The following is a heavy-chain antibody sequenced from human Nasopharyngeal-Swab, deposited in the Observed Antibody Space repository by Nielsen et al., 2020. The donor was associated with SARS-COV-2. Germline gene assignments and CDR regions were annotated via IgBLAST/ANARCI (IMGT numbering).Heavy chain of an antibody. CDR3: AKDRRIAARPPYYYYYMDV. CDR2: ISSSSSYI. D-gene: IGHD6-6*01. J-gene: IGHJ6*03. V-gene: IGHV3-21*01. CDR1: GFTFSSYS. Sequence: GESLKISCAASGFTFSSYSMNWVRQAPGKGLEWVSSISSSSSYIYYADSVKGRFTISRDNAKNSLYLQMNSLRAEDTAVYYCAKDRRIAARPPYYYYYMDVWGKGTTVTVSS.